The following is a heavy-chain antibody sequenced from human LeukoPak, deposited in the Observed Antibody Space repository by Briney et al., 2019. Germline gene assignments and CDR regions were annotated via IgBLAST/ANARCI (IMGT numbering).Heavy chain of an antibody. CDR3: ARDLFSGSYPFDY. J-gene: IGHJ4*02. CDR2: ISSSGSTI. V-gene: IGHV3-11*01. D-gene: IGHD1-26*01. Sequence: GGPLRLSCAASGFTFSDYYMSWIRQAPGKGLEWVSYISSSGSTIYYADSVKGRFTISRDNAKNSLYLQMNSLRAEDTVVYYCARDLFSGSYPFDYWGQGTLVTVSS. CDR1: GFTFSDYY.